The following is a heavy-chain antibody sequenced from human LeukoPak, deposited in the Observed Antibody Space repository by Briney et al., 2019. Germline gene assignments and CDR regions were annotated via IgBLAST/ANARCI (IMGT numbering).Heavy chain of an antibody. V-gene: IGHV1-69*13. Sequence: GAPVKVSCKASGGTFSSYAISWVRQAPGQGLEWMGGIIPIFGTANYAQKFQGRVTITADESTSTAYMELSSLRSEDTAVYYCARAARGYGYGYGLSRYYGMDVWGQGTTVTVSS. CDR1: GGTFSSYA. CDR3: ARAARGYGYGYGLSRYYGMDV. J-gene: IGHJ6*02. CDR2: IIPIFGTA. D-gene: IGHD5-18*01.